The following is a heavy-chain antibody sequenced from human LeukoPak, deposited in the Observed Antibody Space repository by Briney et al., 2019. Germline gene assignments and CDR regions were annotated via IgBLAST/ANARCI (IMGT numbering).Heavy chain of an antibody. J-gene: IGHJ4*02. CDR3: ARRSGRYSSSWGDY. CDR1: GNSFTSYW. D-gene: IGHD6-13*01. Sequence: GESLKISCRGFGNSFTSYWIGWVRQLPGKGLEWMGIFYPGDSDTRHSPSFQGQVTISADKSISTAYLQWSSLKASDTAMYYCARRSGRYSSSWGDYWGQGTLVTVSS. CDR2: FYPGDSDT. V-gene: IGHV5-51*01.